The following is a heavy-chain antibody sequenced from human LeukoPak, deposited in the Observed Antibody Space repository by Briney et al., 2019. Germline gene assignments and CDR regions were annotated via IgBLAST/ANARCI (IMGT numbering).Heavy chain of an antibody. CDR3: ARVQGSSGPGIFEY. J-gene: IGHJ4*02. D-gene: IGHD6-19*01. CDR1: GFTFSNYW. Sequence: GGSLRLSCAASGFTFSNYWMSWVRQAPGKGLEWVANIKQDGSENFYVDSVKGRFTISRDNAKKSLYLQMNSLRVEDTAVYYCARVQGSSGPGIFEYWGQGTLGTVSS. V-gene: IGHV3-7*01. CDR2: IKQDGSEN.